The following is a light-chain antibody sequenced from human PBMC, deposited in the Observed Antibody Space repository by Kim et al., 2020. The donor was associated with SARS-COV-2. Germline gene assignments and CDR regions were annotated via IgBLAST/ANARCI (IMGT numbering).Light chain of an antibody. CDR3: QQYDTSPYT. CDR2: GAS. CDR1: RTVVSSF. V-gene: IGKV3-20*01. Sequence: LSPEERATLSCRTSRTVVSSFLGWYQQKPGQAPGLRIYGASDRATGVPDRFSGSGSGTDFTLTISRLEPEDCAVYYCQQYDTSPYTFGQGTKLEI. J-gene: IGKJ2*01.